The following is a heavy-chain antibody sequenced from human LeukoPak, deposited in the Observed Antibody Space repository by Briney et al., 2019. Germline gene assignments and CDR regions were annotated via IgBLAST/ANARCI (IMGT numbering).Heavy chain of an antibody. V-gene: IGHV3-64D*06. CDR1: GFTFSNYA. CDR2: ISSNGATA. D-gene: IGHD3-16*01. CDR3: EKDGAG. Sequence: PGGSLRLSCAASGFTFSNYATHWVCHAPRKGREYVSSISSNGATAYYADSVKGRFTNTRDNSKNTVNLQMTSLRAEVTAVYYCEKDGAGWGEGTLVTVSS. J-gene: IGHJ4*02.